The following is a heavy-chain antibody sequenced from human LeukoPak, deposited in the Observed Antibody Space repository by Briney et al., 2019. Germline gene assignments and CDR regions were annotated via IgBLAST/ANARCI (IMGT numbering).Heavy chain of an antibody. V-gene: IGHV1-2*02. D-gene: IGHD2-2*01. Sequence: ASVKVSCKASEYTFTGYYIHWVRQAPGQGLEWMGWINPNSGATNYAQKFQGRVTMTRDTSISTAYMELSSLRSDDTAVYYCARGYWVGYCSSTSCAYFDYWGQGTLVSVSS. CDR3: ARGYWVGYCSSTSCAYFDY. CDR2: INPNSGAT. CDR1: EYTFTGYY. J-gene: IGHJ4*02.